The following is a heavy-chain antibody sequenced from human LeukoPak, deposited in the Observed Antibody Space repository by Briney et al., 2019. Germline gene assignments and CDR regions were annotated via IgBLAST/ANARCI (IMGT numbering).Heavy chain of an antibody. CDR3: ASVGGGSPY. J-gene: IGHJ4*02. V-gene: IGHV4-38-2*02. CDR1: GYSISSGHF. D-gene: IGHD3-16*01. Sequence: SETLSLTCTVSGYSISSGHFWSWIRQPPGKGLEWIGSIYGSGTTYYDPPLRSRVSISADTSKNHFSLELSSVTAADTAVYYCASVGGGSPYWGQGTLVTASS. CDR2: IYGSGTT.